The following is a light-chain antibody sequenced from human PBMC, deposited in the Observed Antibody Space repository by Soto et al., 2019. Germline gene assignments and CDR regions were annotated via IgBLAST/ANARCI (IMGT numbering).Light chain of an antibody. CDR3: ATWDDTLNGVV. Sequence: QSVLTQPPSASGTPGQRVTMSCSGSSSNIGSNTVNWYHQLPGTTPKLLMFSNNQRPSGVPDRFSGSKSGTSASLAISGLQSDDEADYYCATWDDTLNGVVFGGGTKVTVL. CDR2: SNN. J-gene: IGLJ2*01. CDR1: SSNIGSNT. V-gene: IGLV1-44*01.